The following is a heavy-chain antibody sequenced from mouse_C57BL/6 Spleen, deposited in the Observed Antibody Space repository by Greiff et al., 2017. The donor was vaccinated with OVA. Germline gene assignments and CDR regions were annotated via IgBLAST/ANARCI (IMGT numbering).Heavy chain of an antibody. D-gene: IGHD3-2*02. J-gene: IGHJ4*01. Sequence: VQVVESGAELVRPGASVKLSCKASGYTFTDYYINWVKQRPGQGLEWIARIYPGSGNTYYNEKFKGKATLTAEKSSSTAYMQLSSLTSEDSAVYFCAREAFYYAMDYWGQGTSVTVSS. CDR3: AREAFYYAMDY. CDR2: IYPGSGNT. CDR1: GYTFTDYY. V-gene: IGHV1-76*01.